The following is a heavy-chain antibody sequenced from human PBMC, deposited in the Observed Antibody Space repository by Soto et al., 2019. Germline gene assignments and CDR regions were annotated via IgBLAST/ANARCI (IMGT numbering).Heavy chain of an antibody. J-gene: IGHJ4*02. CDR2: LYYSGSA. CDR3: ARQYSGSYLFDS. CDR1: GGSISSSTYY. V-gene: IGHV4-39*01. D-gene: IGHD1-26*01. Sequence: PSYTLSLTCTVSGGSISSSTYYWAWIRQPPGKGLEWIGSLYYSGSAYYNPSLRSRVTISVDTSKNQFSLKLTSVTAADTAVYYCARQYSGSYLFDSWGQGSLVTVSS.